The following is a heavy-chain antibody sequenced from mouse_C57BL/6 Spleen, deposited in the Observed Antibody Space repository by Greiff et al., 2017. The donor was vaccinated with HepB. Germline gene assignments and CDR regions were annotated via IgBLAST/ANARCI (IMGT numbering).Heavy chain of an antibody. D-gene: IGHD4-1*01. CDR2: ISYDGSN. CDR1: GYSITSGYY. CDR3: ARALTVLDY. J-gene: IGHJ2*01. V-gene: IGHV3-6*01. Sequence: EVKLVESGPGLVKPSQSLSLTCSVTGYSITSGYYWNWIRQFPGNKLEWMGYISYDGSNNYNPSLKNRISITRDTSKNQFFLKLNSVTTEDTATYYCARALTVLDYWGQGTTLTVSS.